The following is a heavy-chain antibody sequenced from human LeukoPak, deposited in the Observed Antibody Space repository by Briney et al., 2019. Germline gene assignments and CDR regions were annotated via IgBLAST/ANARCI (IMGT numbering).Heavy chain of an antibody. CDR3: AGRTVTPYY. Sequence: PGGSLRLSCAASGFTFSSYAMHWVRQAPGKGLEWVAVISYDGSNKYYADSVKGRFTISRDNSKNTLYLQMNSLRAEDTAVYYCAGRTVTPYYWGQGTLVTVSS. V-gene: IGHV3-30-3*01. D-gene: IGHD4-17*01. CDR1: GFTFSSYA. J-gene: IGHJ4*02. CDR2: ISYDGSNK.